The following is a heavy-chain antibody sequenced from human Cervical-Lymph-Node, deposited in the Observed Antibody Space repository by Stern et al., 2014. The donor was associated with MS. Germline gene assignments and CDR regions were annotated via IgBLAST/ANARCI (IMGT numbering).Heavy chain of an antibody. V-gene: IGHV4-31*03. CDR1: GGSISSGGYY. CDR3: ARENQCSGGSCYPIFDY. Sequence: QLQLQESGPGLVKPSQTLSLTCTVSGGSISSGGYYWGWIRQHPGKGLEWIGYIYYSGSTYYNPSLKSRVTISVDTSKNQFSLKLSSVTAADTAVYYCARENQCSGGSCYPIFDYWGQGTLVTVSS. CDR2: IYYSGST. D-gene: IGHD2-15*01. J-gene: IGHJ4*02.